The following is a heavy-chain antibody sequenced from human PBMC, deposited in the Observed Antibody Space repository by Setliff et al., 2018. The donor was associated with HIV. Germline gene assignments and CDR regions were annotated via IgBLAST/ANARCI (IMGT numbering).Heavy chain of an antibody. V-gene: IGHV4-4*07. D-gene: IGHD4-17*01. CDR3: ARDWDPYGDYEEGYSDYYMDV. CDR1: GGSISSYY. Sequence: SETLSLTCTVSGGSISSYYWSWIRQPAEKGLEWIGRLYTSGTTKYNPSLKSRVTMSVDRSKNQFSLKLTSVTAADTAVYYCARDWDPYGDYEEGYSDYYMDVWGKGTTVTVSS. CDR2: LYTSGTT. J-gene: IGHJ6*03.